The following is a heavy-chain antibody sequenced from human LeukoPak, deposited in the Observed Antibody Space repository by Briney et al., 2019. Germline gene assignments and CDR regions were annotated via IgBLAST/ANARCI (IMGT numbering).Heavy chain of an antibody. Sequence: ASVKVSCKASGYTFTSQYIHWVRQAPGQGLEWMGIINPSGGSTSNAQKFQGRVTMTRDMSTSTVYMELSSLRSEDTAVYYCAREWNYPYDSSGYWGEIRRAGFDYWGQGTLVTVSS. V-gene: IGHV1-46*01. CDR3: AREWNYPYDSSGYWGEIRRAGFDY. D-gene: IGHD3-22*01. J-gene: IGHJ4*02. CDR2: INPSGGST. CDR1: GYTFTSQY.